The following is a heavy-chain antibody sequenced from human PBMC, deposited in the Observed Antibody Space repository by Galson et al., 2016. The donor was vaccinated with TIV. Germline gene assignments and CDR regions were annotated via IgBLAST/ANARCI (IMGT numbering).Heavy chain of an antibody. CDR2: MHPKSGDT. D-gene: IGHD3-3*01. J-gene: IGHJ5*02. V-gene: IGHV1-8*02. CDR1: GYTFSTYD. Sequence: SVKVSCKASGYTFSTYDINWVRQATGQGLEWMGWMHPKSGDTRYAQNFQGRVTMTRNTSISTAYMELSNLRSEDTAVYYCARRPPSTIFGVVTWFDPWGQGTLVTVSS. CDR3: ARRPPSTIFGVVTWFDP.